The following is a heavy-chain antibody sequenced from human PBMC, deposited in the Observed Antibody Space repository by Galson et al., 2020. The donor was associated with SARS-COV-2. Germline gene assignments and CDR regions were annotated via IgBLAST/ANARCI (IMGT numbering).Heavy chain of an antibody. J-gene: IGHJ4*02. Sequence: SQTLSLTCTVSGGSISSSSYYWGWIRQPPGKGLEWIGSIYYSGSTYYNPSLKSRVTISVDTSKNQFSLKLSSVTAADTAVYYCARQVRQQLVFYFDYWGQGTLVTVSS. CDR3: ARQVRQQLVFYFDY. CDR2: IYYSGST. CDR1: GGSISSSSYY. V-gene: IGHV4-39*01. D-gene: IGHD6-13*01.